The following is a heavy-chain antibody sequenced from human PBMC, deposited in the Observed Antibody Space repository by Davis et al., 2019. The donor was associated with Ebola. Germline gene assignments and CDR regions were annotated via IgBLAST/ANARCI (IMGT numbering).Heavy chain of an antibody. V-gene: IGHV1-69*13. CDR2: IIPIFGTA. CDR1: GGTFSSYA. CDR3: ARAVHGPYSSSDNWFDP. Sequence: SVKVSCKASGGTFSSYAISWVRQAPGQGLEWMGGIIPIFGTANYAQKFQGRVTITADESTSTAYIELSSLRSEDTAVYYCARAVHGPYSSSDNWFDPWGQGTLVTVSS. D-gene: IGHD6-6*01. J-gene: IGHJ5*02.